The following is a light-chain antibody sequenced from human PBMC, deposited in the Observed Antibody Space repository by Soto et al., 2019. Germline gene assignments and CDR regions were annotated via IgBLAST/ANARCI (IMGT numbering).Light chain of an antibody. CDR1: QSISSW. CDR3: QHYNTYPLT. J-gene: IGKJ4*01. CDR2: KAS. Sequence: DIQMTQSPSTLSASVGDRVTITCRASQSISSWLAWYQHKPGKAPKVLIYKASTLESGVPSRFSGSGSGTEFTLTISSLQPDDFATYYCQHYNTYPLTFGGGTKVEIK. V-gene: IGKV1-5*03.